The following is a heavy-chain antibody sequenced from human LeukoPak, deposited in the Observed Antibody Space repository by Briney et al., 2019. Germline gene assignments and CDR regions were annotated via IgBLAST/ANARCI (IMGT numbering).Heavy chain of an antibody. CDR2: ISGSGGST. CDR1: VFTFSSYG. J-gene: IGHJ4*02. D-gene: IGHD1-26*01. CDR3: AKDLPSGSYFWRATQGDYFDY. V-gene: IGHV3-23*01. Sequence: GGSLRLSCAASVFTFSSYGMSWVRQAPGKGLEWVSAISGSGGSTYYADSVKGRFTISRDNSKNTLYLQMNSLRAEDTAVYYCAKDLPSGSYFWRATQGDYFDYWGQGTLVTVSS.